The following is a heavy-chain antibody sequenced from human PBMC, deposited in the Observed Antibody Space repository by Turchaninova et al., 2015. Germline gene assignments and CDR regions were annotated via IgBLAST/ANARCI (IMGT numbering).Heavy chain of an antibody. D-gene: IGHD6-13*01. V-gene: IGHV4-38-2*01. CDR1: GYSISSGSY. CDR2: IYHSGST. Sequence: QVQLQESGPGLVKPSGPLSLTRAVSGYSISSGSYWGWIRQPPGKGLGWSGSIYHSGSTYYNPALKSLVTISVDTSKNQFSLKLSSVTAADTAVYYCARAGSSSWYSWFDPWGQGTLVTVSS. J-gene: IGHJ5*02. CDR3: ARAGSSSWYSWFDP.